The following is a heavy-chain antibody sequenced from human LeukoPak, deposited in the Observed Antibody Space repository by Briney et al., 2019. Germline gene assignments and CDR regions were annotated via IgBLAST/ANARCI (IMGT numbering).Heavy chain of an antibody. D-gene: IGHD3-10*01. V-gene: IGHV3-30*02. CDR3: ANDYGSGRLDPWPYYYYYGMDV. Sequence: PGGSLRLSCAASGFTFSSYGMHWVRQAPGKGLEWVAFIRYDGSNKYYADSVKGRFTISRDNSKNTLYLQMNSLRAEDTAVYYCANDYGSGRLDPWPYYYYYGMDVWGQGTTVTVSS. CDR1: GFTFSSYG. CDR2: IRYDGSNK. J-gene: IGHJ6*02.